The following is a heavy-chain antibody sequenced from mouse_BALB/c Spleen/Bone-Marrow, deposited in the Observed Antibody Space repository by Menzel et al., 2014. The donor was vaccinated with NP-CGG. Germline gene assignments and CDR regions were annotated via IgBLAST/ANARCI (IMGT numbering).Heavy chain of an antibody. CDR1: GYSFTGYF. D-gene: IGHD2-4*01. Sequence: EVKLQESGPELVNPGASVKISCKASGYSFTGYFMNWVMQSHGKSLEWIGRINPYNGDTFYNQKFKGKATLTVDKSSNTAHMELRSLASEDSAVYYCARIYDYDRGAWFAYWGQGTLVTVSA. V-gene: IGHV1-20*02. CDR3: ARIYDYDRGAWFAY. CDR2: INPYNGDT. J-gene: IGHJ3*01.